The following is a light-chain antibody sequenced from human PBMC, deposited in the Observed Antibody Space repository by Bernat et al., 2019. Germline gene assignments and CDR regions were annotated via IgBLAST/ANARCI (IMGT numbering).Light chain of an antibody. V-gene: IGKV1-39*01. CDR2: AAS. Sequence: DIQMTQSPSSLSASVGARVTITCRASQSIRSYLNWYQQKPGKAPKLLIYAASSLQSGVPSRFSGSGSGTDFTLTISSLQPEDFATYYCQQSYSTWYTFGQGTKLEIK. CDR3: QQSYSTWYT. CDR1: QSIRSY. J-gene: IGKJ2*01.